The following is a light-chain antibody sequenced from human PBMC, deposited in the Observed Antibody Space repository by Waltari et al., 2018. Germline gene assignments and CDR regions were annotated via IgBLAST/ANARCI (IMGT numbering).Light chain of an antibody. V-gene: IGLV2-14*01. CDR1: SSYIGTLNY. CDR2: EVS. CDR3: SSLTSSSTYV. J-gene: IGLJ1*01. Sequence: QSALTQPASVSGSPGQSITISCTGTSSYIGTLNYVSWYQQHPGKAPKLMIFEVSNRPSGVSNRFSAAKSGNTASLTISGLQAEDEADYYCSSLTSSSTYVFGTGTKVTVL.